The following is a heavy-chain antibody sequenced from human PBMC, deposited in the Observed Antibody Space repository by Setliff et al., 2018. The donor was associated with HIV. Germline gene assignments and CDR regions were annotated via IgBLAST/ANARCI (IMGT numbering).Heavy chain of an antibody. CDR1: GFTFSSYW. CDR3: ARGPYYYGSSTYSYFDC. CDR2: INKDGSEK. J-gene: IGHJ4*02. D-gene: IGHD3-22*01. V-gene: IGHV3-7*01. Sequence: GGSLRLSCAGSGFTFSSYWMSWVRQAPGKGLEWVANINKDGSEKDYMDSVKGRFTISRDNAKNSLFLQMNSLRAEDTAVYYCARGPYYYGSSTYSYFDCWGQGTLVTVSS.